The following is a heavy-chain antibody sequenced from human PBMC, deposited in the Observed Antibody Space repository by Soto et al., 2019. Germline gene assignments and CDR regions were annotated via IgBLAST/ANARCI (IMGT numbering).Heavy chain of an antibody. CDR1: GYTLTELS. CDR2: FDPEDGET. D-gene: IGHD2-8*01. CDR3: ATMYCTNGVCWGARSFAFDI. Sequence: ASVKVSCKVSGYTLTELSMHWVRQAPGKGLEWMGGFDPEDGETIYAQKFQGRVTMTEDTSTDTAYMELSSLRSEDTAVYYCATMYCTNGVCWGARSFAFDIWGQGTMVTVSS. V-gene: IGHV1-24*01. J-gene: IGHJ3*02.